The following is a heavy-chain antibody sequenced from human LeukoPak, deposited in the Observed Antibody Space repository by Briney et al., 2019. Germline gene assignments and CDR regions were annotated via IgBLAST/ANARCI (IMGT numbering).Heavy chain of an antibody. CDR1: GFTFSTSW. V-gene: IGHV3-74*01. Sequence: PGGSLRLSCVGSGFTFSTSWVHWVRQAPGQGLVWLSRINADGGTINYVDSVKGRFTVSRDHAKNTLYLQMDSLGVEDTAIYYCARAGSYRFDYWGPGTQVTVSS. D-gene: IGHD3-16*02. CDR2: INADGGTI. CDR3: ARAGSYRFDY. J-gene: IGHJ4*02.